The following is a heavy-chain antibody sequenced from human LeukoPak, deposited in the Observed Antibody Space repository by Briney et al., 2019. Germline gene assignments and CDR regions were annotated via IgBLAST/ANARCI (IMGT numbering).Heavy chain of an antibody. CDR2: INHSGST. V-gene: IGHV4-38-2*02. CDR3: ARPTTLYSSKGGAFDI. Sequence: SETLSLTCTVSGYSISSGYYWGWIRQPPGKGLEWIGEINHSGSTNYNPSLKSRVTISVDTSKNQFSLKLSSVTAADTAVYYCARPTTLYSSKGGAFDIWGQGTMVTVSS. CDR1: GYSISSGYY. D-gene: IGHD6-13*01. J-gene: IGHJ3*02.